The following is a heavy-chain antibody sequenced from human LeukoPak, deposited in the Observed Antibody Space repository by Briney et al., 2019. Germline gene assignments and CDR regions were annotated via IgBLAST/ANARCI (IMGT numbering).Heavy chain of an antibody. Sequence: ASVKVSCKASGYTFTGYYMHWVRQAPGQGLEWMGWINPNSGGTNYAQKFQGRVTMTRDTSISTAYMELSRLRSDDTAVYHCARDEPQLLSNAFDIWGQGTMVTVSS. V-gene: IGHV1-2*02. CDR3: ARDEPQLLSNAFDI. D-gene: IGHD2-2*01. CDR1: GYTFTGYY. J-gene: IGHJ3*02. CDR2: INPNSGGT.